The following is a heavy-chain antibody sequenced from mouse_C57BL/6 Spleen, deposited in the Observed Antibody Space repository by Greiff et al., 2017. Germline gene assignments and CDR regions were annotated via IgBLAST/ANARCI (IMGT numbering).Heavy chain of an antibody. CDR2: IWSGGST. CDR3: ARKDSNYGDYAMDY. CDR1: GFSLTSYG. Sequence: VHLVESGPGLVQPSQSLSITCTVSGFSLTSYGVHWVRQSPGKGLEWLGVIWSGGSTDYNAAFISRLSISKDNSKSQVFFKMNSLQADDTAIYYCARKDSNYGDYAMDYWGQGTSVTVSS. V-gene: IGHV2-2*01. J-gene: IGHJ4*01. D-gene: IGHD2-5*01.